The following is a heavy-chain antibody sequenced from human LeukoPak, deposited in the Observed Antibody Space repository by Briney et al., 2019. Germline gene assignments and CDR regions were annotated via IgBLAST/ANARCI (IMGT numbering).Heavy chain of an antibody. J-gene: IGHJ4*02. CDR3: MRGGGDY. CDR1: GITLSTYG. D-gene: IGHD3-16*01. Sequence: GGSLRLSCVASGITLSTYGMNWVRQAPGKGLEWVANIKPGGGERYYVDSVEGRFTISRDNAKNSVDLQMNSLRVEDTAVYYCMRGGGDYWGQGTLVNVSS. CDR2: IKPGGGER. V-gene: IGHV3-7*01.